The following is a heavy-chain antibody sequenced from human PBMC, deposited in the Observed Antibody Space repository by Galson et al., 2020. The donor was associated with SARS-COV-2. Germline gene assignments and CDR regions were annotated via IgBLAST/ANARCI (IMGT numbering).Heavy chain of an antibody. D-gene: IGHD3-10*01. J-gene: IGHJ4*02. CDR3: ARAPIFYYGSGSYNQYYFDY. Sequence: SLKISCAASGFTVSSNYMSWVRQAPGKGLEWVSVIYSGGSTYYADSVKGRFTISRDNSKNTLYLQMNSLRAEDTAVYYCARAPIFYYGSGSYNQYYFDYWGQGTLVTVSS. CDR1: GFTVSSNY. CDR2: IYSGGST. V-gene: IGHV3-66*01.